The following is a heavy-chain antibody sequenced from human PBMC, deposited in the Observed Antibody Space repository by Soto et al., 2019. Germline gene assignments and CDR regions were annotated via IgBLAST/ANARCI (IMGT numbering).Heavy chain of an antibody. V-gene: IGHV4-59*08. CDR2: MYYGGRT. D-gene: IGHD2-21*02. J-gene: IGHJ5*02. CDR1: GGSISSYY. Sequence: SETLSLTCTVSGGSISSYYWSWIRQPPGKGLEWIGYMYYGGRTNYNPSLKSRVTISVDTSKMQVSLKLSSVTAADTAVYFCAGEPPPPFIVRSGGDPCSAPGGRGPLVTFP. CDR3: AGEPPPPFIVRSGGDPCSAP.